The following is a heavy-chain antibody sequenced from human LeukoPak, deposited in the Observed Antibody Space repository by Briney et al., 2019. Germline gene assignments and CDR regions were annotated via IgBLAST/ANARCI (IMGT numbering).Heavy chain of an antibody. CDR1: GFTFSSYW. V-gene: IGHV3-74*01. J-gene: IGHJ5*02. Sequence: SGGSLRLSCAASGFTFSSYWMHWVRQAPGKGPVWVSRINSDGSNTNYADSVKGRFTISRDNAKNTLYLQMNSLRADDTAVYYCAAAVAGTWGQGTLITVSS. CDR3: AAAVAGT. D-gene: IGHD6-19*01. CDR2: INSDGSNT.